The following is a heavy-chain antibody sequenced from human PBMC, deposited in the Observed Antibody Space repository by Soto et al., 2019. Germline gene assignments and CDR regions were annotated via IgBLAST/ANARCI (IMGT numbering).Heavy chain of an antibody. CDR2: MNPNSGHT. J-gene: IGHJ5*02. Sequence: QVQLVQSGAEVKKPGASVKVSFKASGYPFTSHDINWMRQATGQGLEWMGWMNPNSGHTNYAQKFQGRVTLTRDTSIRTAYMELTSLRSEDTAIYYCASDMSTTWGQGTLVTVSS. V-gene: IGHV1-8*01. CDR1: GYPFTSHD. D-gene: IGHD2-2*01. CDR3: ASDMSTT.